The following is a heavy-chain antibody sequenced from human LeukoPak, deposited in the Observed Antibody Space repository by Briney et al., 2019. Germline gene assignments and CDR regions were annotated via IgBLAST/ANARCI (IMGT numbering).Heavy chain of an antibody. CDR1: GVTFSSYT. CDR2: IIPIFGTA. CDR3: ARGEIVAVAGTTGGYYYYGMDV. V-gene: IGHV1-69*13. D-gene: IGHD6-19*01. Sequence: SVKVSCTASGVTFSSYTISWVRQAPGQGLEWMGGIIPIFGTANYAQKFQGRVTNTAAESTSTASLELSSLRSEDTAVYYCARGEIVAVAGTTGGYYYYGMDVWGKGTTVPVSS. J-gene: IGHJ6*04.